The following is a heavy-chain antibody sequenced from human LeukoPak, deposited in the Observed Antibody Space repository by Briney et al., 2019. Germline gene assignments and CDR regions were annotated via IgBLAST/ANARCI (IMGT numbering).Heavy chain of an antibody. D-gene: IGHD1-1*01. CDR2: FYTSGST. CDR3: ARGRWWLRTWNWNDVNHWFDP. J-gene: IGHJ5*02. Sequence: SETLSLTCTVSGSSITTYFWSWIRQPAGKGLEWIGRFYTSGSTTYNPSLKSRLTMSVDTSKNQFSLKLRSVTAADTAVYYCARGRWWLRTWNWNDVNHWFDPWGQGTLVTVSS. V-gene: IGHV4-4*07. CDR1: GSSITTYF.